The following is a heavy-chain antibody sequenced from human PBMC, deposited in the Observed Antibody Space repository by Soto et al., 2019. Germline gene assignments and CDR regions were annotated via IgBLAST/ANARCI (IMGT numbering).Heavy chain of an antibody. CDR2: IYWDDDK. J-gene: IGHJ5*02. V-gene: IGHV2-5*02. CDR3: AHRRTYYYGSGRYNWFDP. Sequence: QITLKESGPTLVKPTQTLTLTCTFSGFSLSTSGVGVGWIRQPPGKALEWLALIYWDDDKRYSPSLKSRLTITKDTSKSQVVLTMTNMDPVDTATYYCAHRRTYYYGSGRYNWFDPWGQGTLVTVSS. CDR1: GFSLSTSGVG. D-gene: IGHD3-10*01.